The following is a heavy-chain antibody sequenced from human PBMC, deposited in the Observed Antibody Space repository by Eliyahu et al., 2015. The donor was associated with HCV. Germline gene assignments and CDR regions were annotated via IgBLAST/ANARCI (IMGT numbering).Heavy chain of an antibody. D-gene: IGHD2-15*01. CDR2: TLPTT. CDR1: GGTFSTFX. CDR3: ATPTPIICRGGRCYGYFQE. V-gene: IGHV1-69*01. J-gene: IGHJ1*01. Sequence: QVQLVQSGAEVKKPGSSVKVSCXASGGTFSTFXXIWVRQAPGXGLEWMGGTLPTTNYAQKFQGRITITADESTTTSYMELSNLRSEDTAVYYCATPTPIICRGGRCYGYFQEWGQGTLVTVSS.